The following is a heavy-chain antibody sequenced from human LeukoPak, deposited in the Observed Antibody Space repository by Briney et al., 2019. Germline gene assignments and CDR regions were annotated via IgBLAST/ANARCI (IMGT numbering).Heavy chain of an antibody. CDR3: ARGYCSGGSCYSWVWWDAFDI. D-gene: IGHD2-15*01. CDR2: ISAYNGNT. V-gene: IGHV1-18*01. Sequence: GASVKVSCKASGYTFTSYGISWVRQAPGQGLEWMGWISAYNGNTNYAQKLQGRVTMTTDTSTSTAYMELRSLRSEDTAVYYCARGYCSGGSCYSWVWWDAFDIWGQGTMVTVSS. J-gene: IGHJ3*02. CDR1: GYTFTSYG.